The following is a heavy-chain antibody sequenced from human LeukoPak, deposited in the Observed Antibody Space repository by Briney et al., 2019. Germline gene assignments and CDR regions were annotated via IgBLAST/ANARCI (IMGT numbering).Heavy chain of an antibody. J-gene: IGHJ4*02. D-gene: IGHD4-23*01. V-gene: IGHV3-30*02. CDR3: AKDPYGGNSYFEY. CDR2: IRYDGSNK. CDR1: GVTFSSYG. Sequence: PGRSLRLSSAAYGVTFSSYGMHWVRQAPGKGLEWVAFIRYDGSNKYYADSVKGRFTISRDNSKNTLYLQMNSLRAEDTAVYYRAKDPYGGNSYFEYWGQGTLVTVSS.